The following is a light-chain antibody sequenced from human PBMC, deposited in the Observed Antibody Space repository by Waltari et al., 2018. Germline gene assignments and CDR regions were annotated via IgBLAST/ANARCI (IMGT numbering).Light chain of an antibody. CDR1: ESVSTNY. J-gene: IGKJ2*01. V-gene: IGKV3-20*01. CDR3: QQYGSPST. CDR2: GSS. Sequence: EIVLTQAPGTLSLSTGERAILSRRASESVSTNYLAWYQQKPGQAPRLLIFGSSIRATGIPDRFSGSGSGTDFTLTISRVEPQDFAVYYCQQYGSPSTFGQGTKLDIK.